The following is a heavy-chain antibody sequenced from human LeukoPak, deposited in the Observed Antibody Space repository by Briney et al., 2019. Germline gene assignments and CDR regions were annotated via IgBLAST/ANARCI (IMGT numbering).Heavy chain of an antibody. CDR2: IYYSGST. V-gene: IGHV4-59*08. J-gene: IGHJ3*02. Sequence: PSETLSLTCTVSGGSISGYYWSWIRQPPGKGLEWIGYIYYSGSTNYNPSLKSRLTISIDTSENQFSLKLSSVPAADTAVYYCAREYSSSSGRRAFDIWGQGTMVTVSS. CDR1: GGSISGYY. CDR3: AREYSSSSGRRAFDI. D-gene: IGHD6-6*01.